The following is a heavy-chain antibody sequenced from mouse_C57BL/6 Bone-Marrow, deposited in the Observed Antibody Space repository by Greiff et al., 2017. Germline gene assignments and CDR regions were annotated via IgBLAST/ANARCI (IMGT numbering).Heavy chain of an antibody. CDR3: ARCFQDD. CDR1: GYTFTSSW. CDR2: IYPGNSDT. Sequence: EVKLQESGAVLARPGASVKMSCKASGYTFTSSWMPWVNQRPGQGLEWIGTIYPGNSDTSYNQKFQGKAQLTADTSDSTAYMERSSLTTEDPAVYYCARCFQDDGGQGTTLTVSA. J-gene: IGHJ2*01. V-gene: IGHV1-5*01.